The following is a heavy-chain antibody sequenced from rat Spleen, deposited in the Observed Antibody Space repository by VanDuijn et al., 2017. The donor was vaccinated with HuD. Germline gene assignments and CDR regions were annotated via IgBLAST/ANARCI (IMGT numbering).Heavy chain of an antibody. V-gene: IGHV5-22*01. CDR1: GFTLSDHY. CDR2: ISYEGRNT. CDR3: ARSNWDFDY. Sequence: EVQLVESDGGLVQPGRSLKLSCAASGFTLSDHYMAWVRQAPKKGLEWVASISYEGRNTYYGDSVKGRFTISRDNAKGTLYLQMNSLRSEDTATYYCARSNWDFDYWGHGVMVTVSS. D-gene: IGHD5-1*01. J-gene: IGHJ2*01.